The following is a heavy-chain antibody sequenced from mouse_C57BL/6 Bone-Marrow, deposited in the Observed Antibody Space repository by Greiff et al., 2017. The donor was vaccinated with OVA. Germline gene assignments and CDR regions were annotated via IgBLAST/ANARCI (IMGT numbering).Heavy chain of an antibody. Sequence: EVQGVESGGDLVKPGGSLNLSCAASGFTFSSYGMSWVRQTPDKRLEWVATISSGGSYTYYPDSVKGRFTISRDDAKNTLYLQMSSLKSEDTAMYYCARPRSFAYWGQGTLVTVSA. CDR3: ARPRSFAY. V-gene: IGHV5-6*01. CDR1: GFTFSSYG. CDR2: ISSGGSYT. J-gene: IGHJ3*01.